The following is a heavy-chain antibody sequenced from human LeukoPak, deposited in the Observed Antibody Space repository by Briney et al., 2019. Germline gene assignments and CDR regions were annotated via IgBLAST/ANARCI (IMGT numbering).Heavy chain of an antibody. J-gene: IGHJ4*02. Sequence: SETLSLTCTVSGDSIKSYYWSWIRQPPGKGLEWIGQIYYSGSTNYNPSLKSRVTISLDTSKNQFSLKLNSVTAADTAVYYCARAMGGAGTVTDYWGQGTLVTVSS. CDR1: GDSIKSYY. V-gene: IGHV4-59*01. D-gene: IGHD6-13*01. CDR2: IYYSGST. CDR3: ARAMGGAGTVTDY.